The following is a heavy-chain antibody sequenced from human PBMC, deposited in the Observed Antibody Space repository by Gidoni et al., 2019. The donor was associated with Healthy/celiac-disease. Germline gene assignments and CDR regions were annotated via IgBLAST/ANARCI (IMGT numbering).Heavy chain of an antibody. CDR3: ARDLISHYYYGMDV. Sequence: QVQLVQSGAEVKKPGSSVKVSCKASGGTFSRYAISWVRQAPGQGLEWMGGIIPIFGTANYAQKVQGRVTITADESTSTAYMELSSLRSEDTAVYYCARDLISHYYYGMDVWGQGTTVTVSS. V-gene: IGHV1-69*01. CDR2: IIPIFGTA. CDR1: GGTFSRYA. J-gene: IGHJ6*02.